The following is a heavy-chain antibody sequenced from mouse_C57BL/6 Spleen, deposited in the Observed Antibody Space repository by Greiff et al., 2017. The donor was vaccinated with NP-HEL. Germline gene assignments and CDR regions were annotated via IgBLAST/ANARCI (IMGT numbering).Heavy chain of an antibody. Sequence: VKLQESGAELVKPGASVKISCKASGYAFSSYWMNWVKQRPGKGLEWIGQIYPGDGDTNYNGKFKGKATLTADKSSSTAYMQLSSLTSEDSAVYFCARSNYYSNLDYWGQGTTLTVSS. J-gene: IGHJ2*01. CDR3: ARSNYYSNLDY. D-gene: IGHD2-5*01. CDR1: GYAFSSYW. V-gene: IGHV1-80*01. CDR2: IYPGDGDT.